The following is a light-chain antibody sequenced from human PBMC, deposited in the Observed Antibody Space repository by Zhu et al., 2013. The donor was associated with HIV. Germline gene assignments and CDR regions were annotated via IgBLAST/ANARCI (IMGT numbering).Light chain of an antibody. CDR2: DAS. CDR3: QQRSTWPWT. J-gene: IGKJ1*01. Sequence: EIVLTQSPATLSLSPGERATLSCRASQSVSSYLAWYQQKPGQAPRLLIYDASNRATGIPARFSGSGSGTDFTLTISSLEPEDFAVYYCQQRSTWPWTFGQGTKVE. V-gene: IGKV3-11*01. CDR1: QSVSSY.